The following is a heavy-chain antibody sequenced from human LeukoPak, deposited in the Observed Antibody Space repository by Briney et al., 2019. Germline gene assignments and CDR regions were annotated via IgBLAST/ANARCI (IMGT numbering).Heavy chain of an antibody. CDR1: GFTFSIYA. V-gene: IGHV3-23*01. CDR2: TSGNGYKT. J-gene: IGHJ4*02. CDR3: AKDKGYSFDC. Sequence: GGSLRLSCAASGFTFSIYAMGWVRQAPGKGLEWVSSTSGNGYKTYYADSVKGRFTISRDNSKNTLFLQMNSLRAEDTAVYYCAKDKGYSFDCWGQGTLATVSS. D-gene: IGHD3-22*01.